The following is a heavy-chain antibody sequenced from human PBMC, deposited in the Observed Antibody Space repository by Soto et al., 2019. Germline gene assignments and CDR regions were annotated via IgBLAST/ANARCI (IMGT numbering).Heavy chain of an antibody. J-gene: IGHJ4*02. CDR2: IYYTGNT. D-gene: IGHD3-10*01. V-gene: IGHV4-59*08. Sequence: SETLSLTCTVSGGSMTSYYWSWIRQPPGKGLEWIGFIYYTGNTKYNASLKSRVTISVDTSKNLFSLKLKSVTAADTAVYYCARRIIALEIFDYWGQGTVVTVSS. CDR3: ARRIIALEIFDY. CDR1: GGSMTSYY.